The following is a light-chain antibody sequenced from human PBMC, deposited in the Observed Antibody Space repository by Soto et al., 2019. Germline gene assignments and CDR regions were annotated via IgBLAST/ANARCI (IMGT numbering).Light chain of an antibody. V-gene: IGKV3-15*01. CDR3: QQYYYWPPYT. J-gene: IGKJ2*01. CDR2: GSS. CDR1: QSVDTN. Sequence: EVVRTQSPATLSLSPGDRATLSGRASQSVDTNVAWYEQKPGRAPRLLVHGSSTRATGVPARFTGIGSGTDFTLTISGLQSDDFAVYYCQQYYYWPPYTFGQGTKLQIK.